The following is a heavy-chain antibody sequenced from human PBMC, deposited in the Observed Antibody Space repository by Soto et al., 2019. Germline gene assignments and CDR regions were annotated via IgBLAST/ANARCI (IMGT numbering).Heavy chain of an antibody. D-gene: IGHD3-16*01. Sequence: SETLSLTCTVSGGSISSSSYYWGWIRQPPGKGLEWIGSIYYSGNTYYNPSLKSRVTISVDTSKNQFSLKLSSVTAADTAVYYCARTWRSTNYDWGRGTLVPVSS. CDR3: ARTWRSTNYD. J-gene: IGHJ4*02. V-gene: IGHV4-39*01. CDR2: IYYSGNT. CDR1: GGSISSSSYY.